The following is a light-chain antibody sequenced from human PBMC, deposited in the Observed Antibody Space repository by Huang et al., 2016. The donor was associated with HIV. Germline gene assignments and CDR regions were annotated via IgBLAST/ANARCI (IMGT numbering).Light chain of an antibody. CDR2: GAS. Sequence: EKVMTQSPATLSVSPGERPTLSCRASQSVSSNLAWYQQKPGQAPRLLIYGASTRATGIPARFSGRGSGTEFTLTISSLQSEDFAVYYCQQYTSWPYTFGQGTKLEIK. CDR3: QQYTSWPYT. V-gene: IGKV3-15*01. J-gene: IGKJ2*01. CDR1: QSVSSN.